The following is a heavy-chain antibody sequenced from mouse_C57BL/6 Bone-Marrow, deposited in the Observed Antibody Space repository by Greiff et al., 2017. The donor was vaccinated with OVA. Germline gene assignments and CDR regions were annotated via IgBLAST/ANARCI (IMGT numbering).Heavy chain of an antibody. V-gene: IGHV1-26*01. J-gene: IGHJ3*01. CDR3: AIRQLRLLAWFAY. D-gene: IGHD3-2*02. CDR2: INPNNGGT. Sequence: EVQLQQSGPELVKPGASVKISCKASGYTFTDYYMNWVKQSHGKSLEWIGDINPNNGGTSYNQKFKGKATLTVDKSSSTAYMELRSLTSEDSAVYYCAIRQLRLLAWFAYWGQGTLVTVSA. CDR1: GYTFTDYY.